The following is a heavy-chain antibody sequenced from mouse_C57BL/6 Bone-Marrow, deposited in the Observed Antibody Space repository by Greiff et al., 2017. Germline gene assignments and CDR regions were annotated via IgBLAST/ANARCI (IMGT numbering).Heavy chain of an antibody. CDR1: GYTFTDYY. CDR3: ARYYAMDD. Sequence: VQLQQSGPELVKPGASVKISCKASGYTFTDYYMNWVKQSHGKSLEWIGDINPNNGGTSYNQKFKGKATLTVDKSSSTAYMELRSLTSEDSAVYYCARYYAMDDWGQGTSVTVSS. CDR2: INPNNGGT. V-gene: IGHV1-26*01. J-gene: IGHJ4*01.